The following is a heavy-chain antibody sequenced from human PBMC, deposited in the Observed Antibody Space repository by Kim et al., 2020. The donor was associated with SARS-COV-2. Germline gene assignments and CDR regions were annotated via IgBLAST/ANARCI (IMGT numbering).Heavy chain of an antibody. J-gene: IGHJ4*02. CDR3: ARPGWYGAWLL. V-gene: IGHV4-34*01. D-gene: IGHD6-19*01. Sequence: SETLSLTCAVYGGSFSGYYWSWIRQPPGKGLEWIGEINHSGSTNYNPSLKSRVTISVDTSKNQFSLKLSSVTAADTAVYYCARPGWYGAWLLWGQGTLVTVSS. CDR1: GGSFSGYY. CDR2: INHSGST.